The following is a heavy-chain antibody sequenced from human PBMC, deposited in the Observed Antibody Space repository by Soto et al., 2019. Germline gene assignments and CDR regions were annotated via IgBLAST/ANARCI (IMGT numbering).Heavy chain of an antibody. CDR1: DGSISSYY. J-gene: IGHJ4*02. Sequence: SETLSLTCTASDGSISSYYWSWIRQTPGKGLEWIAYMYYSGSTNCNPSLKSRVTVSVDTSKNQFSLKLNSVTAADTAVYYCARADYGDYVGYWGQGTLVTVSS. CDR3: ARADYGDYVGY. D-gene: IGHD4-17*01. CDR2: MYYSGST. V-gene: IGHV4-59*01.